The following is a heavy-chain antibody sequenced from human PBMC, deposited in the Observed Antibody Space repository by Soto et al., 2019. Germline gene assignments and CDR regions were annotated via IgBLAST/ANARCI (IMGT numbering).Heavy chain of an antibody. CDR3: ARDRWDCSGGSCYLYYYYGMDV. J-gene: IGHJ6*02. CDR1: GGSISSYY. CDR2: IYYSGST. V-gene: IGHV4-59*01. Sequence: QVQLQESGPGLVKPSETLSLTCTVSGGSISSYYWSWIRQPPGKGLEWIGYIYYSGSTNYNPSLKSRGTISVDTSKNQFSLKLSSVTAADTAVYYCARDRWDCSGGSCYLYYYYGMDVWGQGTTVTVSS. D-gene: IGHD2-15*01.